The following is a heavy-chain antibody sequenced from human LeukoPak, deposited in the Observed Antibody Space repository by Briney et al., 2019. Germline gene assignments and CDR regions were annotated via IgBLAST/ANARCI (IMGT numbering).Heavy chain of an antibody. J-gene: IGHJ4*02. CDR3: AKDRSEGYDYVWGVDY. CDR1: GFTFSSYG. D-gene: IGHD3-16*01. CDR2: ISYDGSNK. V-gene: IGHV3-30*18. Sequence: GRSLRLSCAASGFTFSSYGMHWVRQAPGKGLEWVAVISYDGSNKYYADSVKGRFTISRDNSKNTLYLQMNSLRAEDTAVYYCAKDRSEGYDYVWGVDYWGQGTLVTVSS.